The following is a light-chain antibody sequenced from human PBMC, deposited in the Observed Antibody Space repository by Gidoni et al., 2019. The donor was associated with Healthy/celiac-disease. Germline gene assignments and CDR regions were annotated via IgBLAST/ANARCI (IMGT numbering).Light chain of an antibody. CDR3: QQYGSSLYT. V-gene: IGKV3-20*01. CDR1: QSVSSSY. Sequence: EIVLTPSPGTLSLSPGERATFSCRASQSVSSSYLDWYQQKPGKAPRLLIYGASSRATGIPDRFSGSGSGTDFTLTISRLEPEDFAVYYCQQYGSSLYTFGQGTKLEIK. J-gene: IGKJ2*01. CDR2: GAS.